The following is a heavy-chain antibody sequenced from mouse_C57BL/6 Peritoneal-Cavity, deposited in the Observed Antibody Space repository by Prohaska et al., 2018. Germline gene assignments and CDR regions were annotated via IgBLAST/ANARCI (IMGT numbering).Heavy chain of an antibody. D-gene: IGHD4-1*01. CDR2: IDHEDGDT. CDR1: GFNIKDYY. CDR3: TTLSSLEYFDV. V-gene: IGHV14-1*01. J-gene: IGHJ1*03. Sequence: EVQLQQSGAELVRPGASVKLSCTASGFNIKDYYMHWVKQRPEQDLEWIGRIDHEDGDTEYVPKFQVKATMTADTSSNTAYLQLSSLTSEDTAVYYCTTLSSLEYFDVWGTGTTVTVSS.